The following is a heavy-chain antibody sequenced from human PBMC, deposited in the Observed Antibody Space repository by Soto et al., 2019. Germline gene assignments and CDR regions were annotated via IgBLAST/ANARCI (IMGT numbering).Heavy chain of an antibody. CDR1: GFTFTSYA. V-gene: IGHV3-23*01. CDR2: ISGSGRRT. Sequence: EVQLLESGGGLVQPGGSLRLSCAASGFTFTSYAMSWVRQAPGKGLEWVSGISGSGRRTYHADSVKGRFTISRDNSKNTLYLQTNSLRAEDTAVYYCAKAGSVDTAMGGLYLDYFDYWGQGTLVTVSS. D-gene: IGHD5-18*01. J-gene: IGHJ4*02. CDR3: AKAGSVDTAMGGLYLDYFDY.